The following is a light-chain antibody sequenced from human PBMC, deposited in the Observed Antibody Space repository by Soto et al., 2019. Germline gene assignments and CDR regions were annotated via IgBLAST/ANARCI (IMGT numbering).Light chain of an antibody. CDR1: QGIDRW. Sequence: DIQMTQSPSSLSASVGDRVTITSRASQGIDRWLAWYQQKPGKAPKVLIYAASSLRSGVPSRFGGSGSGTDFSLTISSLQPEDLATYYCKQSKSFPLTFGGGTKVDIK. CDR3: KQSKSFPLT. CDR2: AAS. V-gene: IGKV1-12*01. J-gene: IGKJ4*01.